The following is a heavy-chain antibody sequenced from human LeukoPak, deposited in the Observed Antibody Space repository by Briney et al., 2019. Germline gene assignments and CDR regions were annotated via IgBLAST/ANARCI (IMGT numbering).Heavy chain of an antibody. D-gene: IGHD2-15*01. J-gene: IGHJ5*02. CDR1: GGTFSSYA. CDR3: AREGYCSGGSCYSRWFDP. Sequence: SVKVSCKASGGTFSSYAISWVRQAPGQGLEWMGGIIPIFGTANYAQKFQGRVTITADESRSAAYMELSSLRSEDTAVYYCAREGYCSGGSCYSRWFDPWGQGTLVTVSS. V-gene: IGHV1-69*13. CDR2: IIPIFGTA.